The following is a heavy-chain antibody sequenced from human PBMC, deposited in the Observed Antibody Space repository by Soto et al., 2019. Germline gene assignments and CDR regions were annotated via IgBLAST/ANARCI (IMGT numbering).Heavy chain of an antibody. Sequence: LILSCAASGFSFRSYYMNWVRQAPGKGLECVSSISSSSSYIINYVDSVQGRFTISRDNAKNSLYLQMNSLRAEDTAVYYCARVGTYYGSGSPYYSDYWGQGTLVTVSS. V-gene: IGHV3-21*01. D-gene: IGHD3-10*01. CDR2: ISSSSSYII. CDR3: ARVGTYYGSGSPYYSDY. J-gene: IGHJ4*02. CDR1: GFSFRSYY.